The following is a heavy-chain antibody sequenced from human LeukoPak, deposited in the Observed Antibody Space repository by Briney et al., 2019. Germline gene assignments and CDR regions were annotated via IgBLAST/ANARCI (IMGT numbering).Heavy chain of an antibody. CDR3: ARHDRNFDY. CDR1: GGSISNSGYY. Sequence: SETLSLTCTVSGGSISNSGYYWGWIRQSPGKGLEWIGSKYYSGDTYYNPSLKSRVTTSVDTSKNQFSLKLNSVTAADTAVYYCARHDRNFDYWGQGSPGTVSS. V-gene: IGHV4-39*01. CDR2: KYYSGDT. D-gene: IGHD3-22*01. J-gene: IGHJ4*02.